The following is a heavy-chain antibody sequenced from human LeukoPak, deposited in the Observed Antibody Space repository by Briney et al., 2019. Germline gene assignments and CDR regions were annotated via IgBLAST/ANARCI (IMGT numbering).Heavy chain of an antibody. J-gene: IGHJ4*02. Sequence: GGSLRLSCEASGFTSNSYWMSWIRQAPGKGLEWVSALSSSGDRSYYADSVKGRFTISRDNSKNTLYLQMNSLRAEDTAVYYCAKEWKYSSTWYQYYLDSWGQGTLVTVSS. CDR1: GFTSNSYW. CDR2: LSSSGDRS. V-gene: IGHV3-23*01. D-gene: IGHD6-13*01. CDR3: AKEWKYSSTWYQYYLDS.